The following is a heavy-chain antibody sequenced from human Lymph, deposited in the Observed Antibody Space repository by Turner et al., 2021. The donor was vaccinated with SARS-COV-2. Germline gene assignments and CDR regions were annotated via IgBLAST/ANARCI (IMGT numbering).Heavy chain of an antibody. J-gene: IGHJ6*02. CDR1: GYTITSYD. CDR3: ARGRYSGGGMDG. D-gene: IGHD1-26*01. CDR2: MNTNSGNT. V-gene: IGHV1-8*02. Sequence: KGSGYTITSYDIYWGQQATGEVVWWMRLMNTNSGNTGDEQKFQGRIIMTRNTTISTAYMELSSLRSEDTAVYYCARGRYSGGGMDGWGQGTTVTVSS.